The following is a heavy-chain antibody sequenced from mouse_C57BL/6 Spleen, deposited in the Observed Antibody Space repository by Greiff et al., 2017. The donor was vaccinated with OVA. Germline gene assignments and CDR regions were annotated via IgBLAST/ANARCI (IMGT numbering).Heavy chain of an antibody. V-gene: IGHV1-7*01. CDR3: AKDYYGSSYSFDY. Sequence: QVQLQQSGAELAKPGASVKLSCKASGYTFTSYWMHWVKQRPGQGLEWIGYINPSSGYTKYNQKFKDKATLTADKSSSTAYMQLSSLTYEDSAVYYCAKDYYGSSYSFDYWGQGTTLTVSS. J-gene: IGHJ2*01. D-gene: IGHD1-1*01. CDR2: INPSSGYT. CDR1: GYTFTSYW.